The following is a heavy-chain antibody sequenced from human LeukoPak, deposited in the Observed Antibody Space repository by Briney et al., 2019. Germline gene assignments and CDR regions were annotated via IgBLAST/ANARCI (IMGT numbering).Heavy chain of an antibody. D-gene: IGHD6-19*01. CDR2: IYYSGST. CDR1: GGSISTNNW. CDR3: ARGAVADAFDI. J-gene: IGHJ3*02. V-gene: IGHV4-4*02. Sequence: SETLSLTCAVSGGSISTNNWWHWVRQSPGKGLEWIGYIYYSGSTYYNPSLKSRVTISVDTSKNQFSLKLSSVTAADTAVYYCARGAVADAFDIWGQGTMVTVSS.